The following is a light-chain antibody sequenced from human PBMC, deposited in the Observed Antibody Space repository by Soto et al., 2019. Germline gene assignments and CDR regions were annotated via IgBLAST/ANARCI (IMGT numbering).Light chain of an antibody. Sequence: QSVLTQPPSASGTPGQRVTISCSGTTFNIGSNTVSWYHHLPGTAPKLLIYSNDQRPSGVPDRFSGSKSGTSASLAISGLQSEDEADYYCAIWDLTLSAWVFGGGTKLTVL. CDR1: TFNIGSNT. V-gene: IGLV1-44*01. CDR2: SND. CDR3: AIWDLTLSAWV. J-gene: IGLJ3*02.